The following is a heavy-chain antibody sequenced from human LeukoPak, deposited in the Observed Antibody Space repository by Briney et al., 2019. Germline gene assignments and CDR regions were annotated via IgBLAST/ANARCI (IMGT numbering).Heavy chain of an antibody. D-gene: IGHD1-1*01. CDR1: GFSFSGFG. J-gene: IGHJ4*02. Sequence: GGSLRLSCSPSGFSFSGFGVHWVRQAPGKGLEWVALIPHDGGNAEYVESVTGRFTISRDNSKNMVYLEMTSLRSDDTAVYYCARGTLELDYWGLGTLVIVSS. CDR3: ARGTLELDY. CDR2: IPHDGGNA. V-gene: IGHV3-30*03.